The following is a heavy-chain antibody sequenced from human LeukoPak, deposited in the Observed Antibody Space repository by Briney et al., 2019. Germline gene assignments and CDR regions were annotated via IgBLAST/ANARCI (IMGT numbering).Heavy chain of an antibody. CDR3: ARERQGSSYYDGKESFDY. D-gene: IGHD1-26*01. CDR1: AFTFRNSW. J-gene: IGHJ4*02. CDR2: IEQDGREK. V-gene: IGHV3-7*01. Sequence: GGSLKLSCVASAFTFRNSWMSWVRQVPGKGLEWVANIEQDGREKNYVESVKSRFTISRDNGKYSLYLEMNSLRAEDTAVYFCARERQGSSYYDGKESFDYWGQGTLVTVSS.